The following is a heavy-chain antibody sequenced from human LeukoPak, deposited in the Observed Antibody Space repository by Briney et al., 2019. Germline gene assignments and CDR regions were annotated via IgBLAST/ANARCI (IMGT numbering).Heavy chain of an antibody. CDR3: AKEYSRHDAFDI. V-gene: IGHV3-21*04. CDR1: GFTFSSYN. J-gene: IGHJ3*02. D-gene: IGHD2-15*01. CDR2: ISDSSRYI. Sequence: PGGSLRLSCAASGFTFSSYNMNWVRQAPGKGLEWVSAISDSSRYIYYAGSVKGRFTISRDNSKNTLYLQMNSLRAEDTALYYCAKEYSRHDAFDIWGQGTMVTVSS.